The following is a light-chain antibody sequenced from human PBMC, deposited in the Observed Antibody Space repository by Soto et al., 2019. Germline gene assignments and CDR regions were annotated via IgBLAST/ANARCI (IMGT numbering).Light chain of an antibody. V-gene: IGLV2-14*01. CDR2: DVS. CDR1: SSDIGGYSY. Sequence: QSALTQPASVSGSPGQSITISCTGTSSDIGGYSYVSWYRQLPGKAPKVMIYDVSYRPSGVSNRFSGSKSGNMASLTISGLQAEDEGDYYCSSYIGSSHLFGTGTKLT. CDR3: SSYIGSSHL. J-gene: IGLJ1*01.